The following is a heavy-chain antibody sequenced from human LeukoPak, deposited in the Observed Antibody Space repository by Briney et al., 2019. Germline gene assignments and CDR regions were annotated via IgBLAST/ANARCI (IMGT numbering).Heavy chain of an antibody. CDR3: ARVQQLVMGFDY. CDR2: IYYSGST. V-gene: IGHV4-59*11. CDR1: GFIFGDHA. D-gene: IGHD6-13*01. J-gene: IGHJ4*02. Sequence: PGGSLRLSCTASGFIFGDHAINWFRQPPGKGLEWIGNIYYSGSTNYNPSLKSRVTISEDTSKNQFSLKLSSVTAADTAVYYCARVQQLVMGFDYWGQGTLVTVSS.